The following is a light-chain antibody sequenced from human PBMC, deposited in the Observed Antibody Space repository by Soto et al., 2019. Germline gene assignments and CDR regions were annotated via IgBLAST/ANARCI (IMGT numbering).Light chain of an antibody. J-gene: IGKJ3*01. Sequence: EIVLTQSPATLSLSPGERATLSCRASQSVSSYLAWYQQKPGQAPRLLIYDASNRATGIPARFSGSGSGTDFTHTISSLEPEDVAVYYCQQRSRAFTFGPGTKVDIK. CDR3: QQRSRAFT. V-gene: IGKV3-11*01. CDR1: QSVSSY. CDR2: DAS.